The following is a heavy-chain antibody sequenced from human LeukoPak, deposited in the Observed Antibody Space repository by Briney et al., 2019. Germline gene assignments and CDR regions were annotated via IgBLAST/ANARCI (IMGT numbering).Heavy chain of an antibody. V-gene: IGHV3-21*01. D-gene: IGHD3-22*01. CDR3: ARDSTYYDSSGYDYYYGMDV. CDR1: GFTFSSYA. Sequence: PGGSLRLSCAASGFTFSSYAMSWVRQAPGKGLEWVSSISVSSTDIYYADSVKGRFTISRDNAKNSLYLQMISLRAEDTAIYYCARDSTYYDSSGYDYYYGMDVWGQGIMVTVSS. J-gene: IGHJ6*02. CDR2: ISVSSTDI.